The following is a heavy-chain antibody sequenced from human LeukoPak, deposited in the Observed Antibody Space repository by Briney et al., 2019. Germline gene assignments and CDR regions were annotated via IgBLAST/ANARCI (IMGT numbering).Heavy chain of an antibody. Sequence: GGSLRLSCAASGFTFSSYGMHWVRQAPGKGLEWVAVIWYDGSNKYYADSVKGRFTISRDNSKNTLYLQMNSLRAEDTAVYYCAKRKEWELLGGPFDIWGQGTMVTVSS. CDR1: GFTFSSYG. V-gene: IGHV3-33*06. CDR2: IWYDGSNK. J-gene: IGHJ3*02. CDR3: AKRKEWELLGGPFDI. D-gene: IGHD1-26*01.